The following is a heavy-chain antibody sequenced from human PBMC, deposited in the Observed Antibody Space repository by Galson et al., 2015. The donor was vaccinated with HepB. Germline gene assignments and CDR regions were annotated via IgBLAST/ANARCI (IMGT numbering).Heavy chain of an antibody. J-gene: IGHJ5*02. Sequence: SLRLSCAASAFTFSSFTMHWVRQAPGKGLEWVAAVSPDGRNTYYADSVKGRFTISRDNSENTLYLQMNSLRPEDTAVYHCARKAQVTEHYPWFDPWGQGTLVTVSS. D-gene: IGHD2-21*02. V-gene: IGHV3-30*04. CDR1: AFTFSSFT. CDR2: VSPDGRNT. CDR3: ARKAQVTEHYPWFDP.